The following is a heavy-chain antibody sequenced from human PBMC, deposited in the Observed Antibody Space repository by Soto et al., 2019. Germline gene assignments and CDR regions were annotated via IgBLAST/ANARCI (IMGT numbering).Heavy chain of an antibody. Sequence: GGSLRLSCAASGIDFSDHYMGWIRQDPGEGLEWVSYISGSGDTTFYAGSVRGRFTISRVNAEKSLYLQMNTLRAEDTAVYYCARVQSVVVVTTIPGALDYWGQGTLVTVSS. V-gene: IGHV3-11*01. J-gene: IGHJ4*02. CDR1: GIDFSDHY. D-gene: IGHD2-15*01. CDR2: ISGSGDTT. CDR3: ARVQSVVVVTTIPGALDY.